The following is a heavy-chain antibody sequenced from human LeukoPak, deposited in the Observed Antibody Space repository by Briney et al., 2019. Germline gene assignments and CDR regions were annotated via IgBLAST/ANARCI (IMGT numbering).Heavy chain of an antibody. V-gene: IGHV3-30*04. J-gene: IGHJ4*02. CDR3: ARGVTEDTGVAQFDS. CDR2: ISYDGDKK. CDR1: GFTFFTYS. D-gene: IGHD3-3*01. Sequence: PGGSLRLSCAASGFTFFTYSMRWVRQAPGKGLEWVAVISYDGDKKYYADSVKGRLTISRDNSKNTLYLQMNSLRPDDTAVYYCARGVTEDTGVAQFDSWGQGTLVFVSS.